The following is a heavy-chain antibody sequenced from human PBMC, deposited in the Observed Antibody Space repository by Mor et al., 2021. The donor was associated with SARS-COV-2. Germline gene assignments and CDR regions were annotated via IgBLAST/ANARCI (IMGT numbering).Heavy chain of an antibody. CDR3: ARMAYYDSSGLTDYYY. J-gene: IGHJ6*01. CDR2: IWFDGSHK. V-gene: IGHV3-33*01. Sequence: WVAVIWFDGSHKNFADSVKGRFTISRDNSKNTLYLQMNSLRAEDTAVYYCARMAYYDSSGLTDYYY. D-gene: IGHD3-22*01.